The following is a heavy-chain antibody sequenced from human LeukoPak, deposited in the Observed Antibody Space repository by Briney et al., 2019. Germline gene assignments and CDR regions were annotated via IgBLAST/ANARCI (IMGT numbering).Heavy chain of an antibody. V-gene: IGHV1-46*01. CDR2: INPSGGST. CDR3: AREGRVVVAATPGPSYYYYGMDV. CDR1: GYIFTSYY. D-gene: IGHD2-15*01. J-gene: IGHJ6*04. Sequence: ASVKVSCKASGYIFTSYYMHWVRQAPGQGLEWMGIINPSGGSTSYAQKFQGRVTMTRDTSTSTVYMELSSLRSEDTAVYYCAREGRVVVAATPGPSYYYYGMDVWGKGTTVTVSS.